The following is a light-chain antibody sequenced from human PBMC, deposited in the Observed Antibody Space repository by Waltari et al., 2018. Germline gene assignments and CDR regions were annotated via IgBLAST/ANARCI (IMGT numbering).Light chain of an antibody. CDR2: RND. CDR3: AAWDDRMNGHWV. CDR1: SSNIGDNV. J-gene: IGLJ3*02. V-gene: IGLV1-44*01. Sequence: QSVLTQPPSASGTPGQRVTISCSGSSSNIGDNVVNWYQQLPGKAPKLLIYRNDQRPSGVPDRVSASKSGTSASLAISGLQSEDEADYYCAAWDDRMNGHWVFGGGTKVTVL.